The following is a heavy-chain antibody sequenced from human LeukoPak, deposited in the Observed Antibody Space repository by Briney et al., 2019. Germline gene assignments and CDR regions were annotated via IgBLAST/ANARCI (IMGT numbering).Heavy chain of an antibody. CDR2: ISGSGGST. CDR3: AKDRVAVAGTVPPLFDY. J-gene: IGHJ4*02. D-gene: IGHD6-19*01. Sequence: PGGSLRLSCAATGFTFSSYAMSWVRQAPGKGLEWVSSISGSGGSTYYADSVKGRFTISRDNSKNTLYLQMNSLRAEDTAVYYCAKDRVAVAGTVPPLFDYWGQGTLVTVSS. V-gene: IGHV3-23*01. CDR1: GFTFSSYA.